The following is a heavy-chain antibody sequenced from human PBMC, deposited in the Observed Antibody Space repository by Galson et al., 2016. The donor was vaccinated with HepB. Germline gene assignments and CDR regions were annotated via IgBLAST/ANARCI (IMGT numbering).Heavy chain of an antibody. V-gene: IGHV3-30*18. CDR2: VSDDGTNK. J-gene: IGHJ4*02. CDR1: GFSLSNYG. D-gene: IGHD2-21*02. CDR3: AKDGCNSDCSDY. Sequence: SLRLSCAASGFSLSNYGMHWVRQAPGKGLEWVAVVSDDGTNKYYADSVKGRFTISKDNSKNTLYLQINSLRTEDTAVYYCAKDGCNSDCSDYWGQGTLVTVSS.